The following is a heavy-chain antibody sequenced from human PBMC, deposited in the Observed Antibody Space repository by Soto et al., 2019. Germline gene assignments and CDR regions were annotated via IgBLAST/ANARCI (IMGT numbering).Heavy chain of an antibody. J-gene: IGHJ5*02. CDR1: GFRFRDYW. V-gene: IGHV3-7*03. D-gene: IGHD3-16*02. Sequence: GGSLRLSCAVSGFRFRDYWMSWVRQAPGKGLEWVANIKQDESDKYYVDSVKCRFTISRDNAKNALYLQMNSLRVEDTAVYYCAAYCYTMTCTHFNGYSWGQGTQVTVSS. CDR2: IKQDESDK. CDR3: AAYCYTMTCTHFNGYS.